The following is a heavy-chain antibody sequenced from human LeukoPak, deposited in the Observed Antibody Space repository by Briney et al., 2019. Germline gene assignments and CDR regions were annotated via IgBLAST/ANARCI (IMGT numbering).Heavy chain of an antibody. CDR3: ARDQRRYYYGSGVAFDI. CDR1: GDSVSSNSAA. D-gene: IGHD3-10*01. Sequence: SQTLSLTCAISGDSVSSNSAAWNWIRQSPSRGLEWLGRTYYKSKWYNDYAVSVKSRITINPDTSKNQFSLQLNSVTPEDTAVYYCARDQRRYYYGSGVAFDIWGQGTMVTVSS. CDR2: TYYKSKWYN. V-gene: IGHV6-1*01. J-gene: IGHJ3*02.